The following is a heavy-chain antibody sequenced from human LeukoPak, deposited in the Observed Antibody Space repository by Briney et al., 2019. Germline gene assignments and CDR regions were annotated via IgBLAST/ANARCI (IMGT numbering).Heavy chain of an antibody. D-gene: IGHD6-19*01. J-gene: IGHJ3*02. CDR1: GGSISTYN. CDR3: ARPYSGVWYGAFNI. Sequence: PSETLSLTCSVSGGSISTYNCCWLRQPQGEGEELIAYFYYCWSTSYNPSLKSRVTISVDMSMTKVSLKLTSAIAADTAVSYCARPYSGVWYGAFNIWGQGTMVTASS. V-gene: IGHV4-59*12. CDR2: FYYCWST.